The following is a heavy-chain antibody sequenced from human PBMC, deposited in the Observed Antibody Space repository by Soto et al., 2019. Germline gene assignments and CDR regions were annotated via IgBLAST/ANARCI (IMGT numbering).Heavy chain of an antibody. CDR1: GGSINSGGYY. D-gene: IGHD6-19*01. J-gene: IGHJ3*02. CDR3: ARDLGIAVAPRGAFDI. Sequence: QVQLQESGPGLVKPSQTLSLTCTVSGGSINSGGYYWTWIRQHPGKGLEWIGHIYYSGTTYYNPSRKSRVTISLDTSKNQFSLNLNSVTAADTAVYYCARDLGIAVAPRGAFDIWGQGTMVTVSS. V-gene: IGHV4-31*03. CDR2: IYYSGTT.